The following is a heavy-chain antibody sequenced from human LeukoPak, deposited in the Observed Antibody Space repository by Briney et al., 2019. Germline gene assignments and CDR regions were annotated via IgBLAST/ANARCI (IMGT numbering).Heavy chain of an antibody. CDR1: GYIFTSYG. V-gene: IGHV1-18*01. CDR3: ARDVSPLAAAGITPYNWFDP. D-gene: IGHD6-13*01. CDR2: ISAYNGNT. Sequence: GASVKVSCKASGYIFTSYGISWVRQAPGQGLEWMGWISAYNGNTNYAQKLQGRVTMTTDTSTSTAYMELRSLRSDDTAVYYCARDVSPLAAAGITPYNWFDPWGQGTLVTVSS. J-gene: IGHJ5*02.